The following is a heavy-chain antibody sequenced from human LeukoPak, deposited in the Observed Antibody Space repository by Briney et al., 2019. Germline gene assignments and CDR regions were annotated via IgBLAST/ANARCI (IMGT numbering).Heavy chain of an antibody. CDR2: IYYSGST. J-gene: IGHJ3*02. Sequence: TSETLSLTCTVSGGSISSYYWSWIRQPPGKGLEWIGYIYYSGSTNYNPSLKSRVTISVDTSKNQFSLKLSSVTAADTTVYYCARAPLAVGAFDIWGQGTMVTVSS. CDR1: GGSISSYY. CDR3: ARAPLAVGAFDI. V-gene: IGHV4-59*08. D-gene: IGHD4-23*01.